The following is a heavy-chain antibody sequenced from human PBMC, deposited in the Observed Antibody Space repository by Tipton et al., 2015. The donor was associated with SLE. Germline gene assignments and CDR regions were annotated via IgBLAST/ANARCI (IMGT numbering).Heavy chain of an antibody. CDR2: IYYSGTT. V-gene: IGHV4-39*07. D-gene: IGHD3-10*01. CDR3: ARRGYGYVSGSYLIDF. Sequence: TLSLTCTVSGGSISSSSNYWGWIRQPPGKGLEWIGTIYYSGTTYYNPSLKSRVTISVDTAKNHFSLMLSSVTAAATAVYYCARRGYGYVSGSYLIDFWGRETLVPVSS. J-gene: IGHJ4*02. CDR1: GGSISSSSNY.